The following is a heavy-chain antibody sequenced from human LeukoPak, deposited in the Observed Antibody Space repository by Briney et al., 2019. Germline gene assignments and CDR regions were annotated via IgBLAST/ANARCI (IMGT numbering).Heavy chain of an antibody. CDR1: GFTFSDYY. Sequence: NPGGSLRLSCAASGFTFSDYYMSWIRQAPGKGLEWVSYISSSGSTIYYADSVKGRFTISRDNAKNSLYLQMNSLRAEDTAVYYCARARPSYYYDSSGPDDYWGQGTLVTVSS. D-gene: IGHD3-22*01. CDR2: ISSSGSTI. J-gene: IGHJ4*02. CDR3: ARARPSYYYDSSGPDDY. V-gene: IGHV3-11*04.